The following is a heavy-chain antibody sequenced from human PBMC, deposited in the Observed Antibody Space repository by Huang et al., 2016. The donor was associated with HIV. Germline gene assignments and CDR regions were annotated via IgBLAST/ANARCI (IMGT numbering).Heavy chain of an antibody. V-gene: IGHV3-74*02. D-gene: IGHD3-3*01. J-gene: IGHJ4*01. CDR2: IESDGSST. CDR3: VRAREKGYDFWSGYRY. CDR1: GFIFSDYW. Sequence: EVELAESGGGSVRPGQSLRLSCVGFGFIFSDYWMHWVGQIPGKGRMCVARIESDGSSTSYADSVKGRFTIYRDNARNTVYLQMSSLRVDDTAVYYCVRAREKGYDFWSGYRYWGQGAQVTVSS.